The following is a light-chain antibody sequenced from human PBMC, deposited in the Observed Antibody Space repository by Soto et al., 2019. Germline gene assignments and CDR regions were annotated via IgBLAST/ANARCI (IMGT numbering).Light chain of an antibody. CDR1: QSVSSN. CDR2: GAS. CDR3: QQYQNLWT. Sequence: EFVLTQSPGTLSLSPGERATLSCRASQSVSSNLAWYQQKPGQAPRLLIYGASTRATGIPARFSGSGSGTEFTLTINSLQSEDFAVYYCQQYQNLWTFGQGTKVDIK. V-gene: IGKV3-15*01. J-gene: IGKJ1*01.